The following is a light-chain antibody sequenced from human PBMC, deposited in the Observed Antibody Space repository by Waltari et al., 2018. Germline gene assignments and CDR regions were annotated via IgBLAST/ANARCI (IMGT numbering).Light chain of an antibody. Sequence: EIVMTQSPVTLSVSPGDRATLSCRASQSVSSSLAWYQQKPGQAPRLLIYGASPRATGIPARCSGSGSGTEFTLTISSLQSEDLAIYYCQQYDNWPPITFGQGTRLEIK. V-gene: IGKV3-15*01. CDR1: QSVSSS. CDR2: GAS. J-gene: IGKJ5*01. CDR3: QQYDNWPPIT.